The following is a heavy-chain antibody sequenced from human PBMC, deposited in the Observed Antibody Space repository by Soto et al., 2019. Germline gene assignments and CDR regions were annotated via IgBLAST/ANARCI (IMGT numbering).Heavy chain of an antibody. CDR2: IYYSGST. V-gene: IGHV4-39*01. D-gene: IGHD4-17*01. CDR1: GGSLSSSSYY. J-gene: IGHJ4*02. Sequence: SETLSLTCTVSGGSLSSSSYYWGWIRQPQGKGLEWIGSIYYSGSTYYNPSLRSRVTISVDTSKNQFSLKLSSVTAADTAVYYCARLTTVVTYYFDYWGQGTLVTVSS. CDR3: ARLTTVVTYYFDY.